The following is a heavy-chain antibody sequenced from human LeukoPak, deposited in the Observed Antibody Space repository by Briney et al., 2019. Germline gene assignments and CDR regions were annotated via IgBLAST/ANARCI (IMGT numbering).Heavy chain of an antibody. D-gene: IGHD1-26*01. CDR2: ISGGGGST. CDR1: GFTFTSYS. Sequence: GGSLRLSCAASGFTFTSYSMNLVRQAPGNGLDWVSTISGGGGSTYYADSVKGRFTISRDNSKNTLYLQVNSLRAEDTAVYYCAKGGKWDVTPFDYWGQGTLVTVSS. CDR3: AKGGKWDVTPFDY. V-gene: IGHV3-23*01. J-gene: IGHJ4*02.